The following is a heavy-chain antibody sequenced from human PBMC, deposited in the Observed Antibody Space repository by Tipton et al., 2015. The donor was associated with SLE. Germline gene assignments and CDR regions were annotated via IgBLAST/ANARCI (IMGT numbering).Heavy chain of an antibody. D-gene: IGHD4-11*01. V-gene: IGHV4-39*01. CDR1: GGSISSSSYY. J-gene: IGHJ6*03. CDR3: ARHWDYKSPPYYYYMDV. CDR2: VYYSGST. Sequence: TLSLTCTVSGGSISSSSYYWGWIRQPPGKGLEWIGSVYYSGSTYYNPSLKSRVTISVDTSKNQFSLKLSSVTAADTAVYYCARHWDYKSPPYYYYMDVWGKGTTVTVSS.